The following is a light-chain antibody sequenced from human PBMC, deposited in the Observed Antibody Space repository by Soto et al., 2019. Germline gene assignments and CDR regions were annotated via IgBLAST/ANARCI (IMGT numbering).Light chain of an antibody. Sequence: QSALTQPASVSGSPGQSITISCTGTSSDVGSYNLVSWYQQHPGKAPKLMIYEGSKRPSGVSNRFSGSKSGNTASLTSSGLQAEDEAAYYCCSYAGSSTYVFGGGTTLTVL. V-gene: IGLV2-23*01. CDR1: SSDVGSYNL. CDR2: EGS. CDR3: CSYAGSSTYV. J-gene: IGLJ2*01.